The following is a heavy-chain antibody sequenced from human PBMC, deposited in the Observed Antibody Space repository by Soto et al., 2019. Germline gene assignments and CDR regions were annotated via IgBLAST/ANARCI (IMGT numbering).Heavy chain of an antibody. CDR1: GDSISSDYYH. V-gene: IGHV4-30-4*08. CDR3: VREDDGGDSLDV. D-gene: IGHD2-21*02. Sequence: QVQLQQSGPGLVKPSQTLSLTCTVSGDSISSDYYHWTWIRQSPGNGLEWIGYIHHSGSILYTPSLKSRVTISVDTSKSQCSLPLTSVTAADMAVYFCVREDDGGDSLDVWGQGTTVTVSS. J-gene: IGHJ6*02. CDR2: IHHSGSI.